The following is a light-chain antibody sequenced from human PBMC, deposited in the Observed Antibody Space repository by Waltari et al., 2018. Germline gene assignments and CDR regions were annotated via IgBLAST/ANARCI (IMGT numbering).Light chain of an antibody. CDR2: ETS. CDR3: QQRSNWPRCT. Sequence: EILLTQSPATLSLSPGERATLSCRASQSVSSSLAWYQHKPGQTPRLLSYETSIRATGVPARFSGSGSGTDVTLTIRSLEPEDFAVYYCQQRSNWPRCTFGQGTKVEIK. CDR1: QSVSSS. J-gene: IGKJ2*02. V-gene: IGKV3-11*01.